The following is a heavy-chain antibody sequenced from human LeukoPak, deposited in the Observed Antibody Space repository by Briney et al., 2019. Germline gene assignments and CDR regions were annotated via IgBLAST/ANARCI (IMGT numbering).Heavy chain of an antibody. CDR3: ARQSPNYHDSTYCFDY. CDR1: GYSFTSYW. V-gene: IGHV5-51*01. Sequence: GESLKISCKGSGYSFTSYWIGWVRQMPGKGLEWMGIIYPGDSDTRYSPSFQGQVTISADKSISTAYRQWSSLKASDTAMYYCARQSPNYHDSTYCFDYWGQGTLVTVSS. J-gene: IGHJ4*02. CDR2: IYPGDSDT. D-gene: IGHD3-22*01.